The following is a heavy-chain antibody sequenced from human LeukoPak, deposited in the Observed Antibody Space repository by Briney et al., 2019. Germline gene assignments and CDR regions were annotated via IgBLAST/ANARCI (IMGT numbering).Heavy chain of an antibody. CDR3: AREVGKDGYNLDDY. V-gene: IGHV1-69*01. D-gene: IGHD5-24*01. CDR2: IIPIFGTA. CDR1: GGTFGSYA. J-gene: IGHJ4*02. Sequence: SVKVSCKASGGTFGSYAISWVRQAPGQGLEWMGGIIPIFGTANYAQKFQGRVTITADESTSTAYMELSSLRSEDTAVYYCAREVGKDGYNLDDYWGQGTLVTVSS.